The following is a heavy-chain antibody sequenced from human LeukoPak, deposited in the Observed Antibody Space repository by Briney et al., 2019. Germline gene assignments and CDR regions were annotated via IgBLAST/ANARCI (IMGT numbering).Heavy chain of an antibody. J-gene: IGHJ5*02. V-gene: IGHV4-4*09. Sequence: TSETLSLTCNVSGGSISSFYLSWIRQPPGKGLEWIGYIYTSGTTKYNPSLKSRLTMSVDTSNSQFLLKLSCVTAADTAVYYCARHGDFWDRRSWFDPWGQGTLVTVSS. CDR3: ARHGDFWDRRSWFDP. CDR1: GGSISSFY. D-gene: IGHD3-3*01. CDR2: IYTSGTT.